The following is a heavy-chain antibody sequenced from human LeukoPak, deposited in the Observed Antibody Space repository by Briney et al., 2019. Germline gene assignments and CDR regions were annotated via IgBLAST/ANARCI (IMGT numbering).Heavy chain of an antibody. J-gene: IGHJ4*02. V-gene: IGHV3-23*01. Sequence: GGSLRLSCAASGFTFSSHAMAWVRQAPGKGLEWVSTISGSGGSTDNADSVKGRFTISRDNAKNSLYLQMNSLRAEDTAVYYCASGSAYYYGSEYWGQGTLVTVSS. CDR1: GFTFSSHA. D-gene: IGHD3-10*01. CDR2: ISGSGGST. CDR3: ASGSAYYYGSEY.